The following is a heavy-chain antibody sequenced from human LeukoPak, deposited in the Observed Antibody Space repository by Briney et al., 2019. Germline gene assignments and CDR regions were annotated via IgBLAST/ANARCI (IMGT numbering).Heavy chain of an antibody. CDR3: ASGGGSYYYFDY. CDR2: IYTSGST. J-gene: IGHJ4*02. D-gene: IGHD1-26*01. Sequence: PSETLSLTCTVSGGSISSYYWSWIRQPAGKALEWIGCIYTSGSTNYNPSLKSRVTMSVDTSKNQFSLKLSSVTAADTAVYYCASGGGSYYYFDYWGKGTLVTVSS. CDR1: GGSISSYY. V-gene: IGHV4-4*07.